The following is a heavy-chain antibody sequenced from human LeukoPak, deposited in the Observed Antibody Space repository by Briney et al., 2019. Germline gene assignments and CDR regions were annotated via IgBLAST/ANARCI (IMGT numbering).Heavy chain of an antibody. CDR1: GGTFSSYA. J-gene: IGHJ4*02. V-gene: IGHV1-18*01. D-gene: IGHD3-3*01. Sequence: ASVKVSCNASGGTFSSYAISWVRQAPGQGLEWMGWISTYNGNTNYAQKLQGRVTMTTDTSTSTAYMELRSLRSDDTAVYYCARGYDFWSGPGDYWGQGTLVTVSS. CDR3: ARGYDFWSGPGDY. CDR2: ISTYNGNT.